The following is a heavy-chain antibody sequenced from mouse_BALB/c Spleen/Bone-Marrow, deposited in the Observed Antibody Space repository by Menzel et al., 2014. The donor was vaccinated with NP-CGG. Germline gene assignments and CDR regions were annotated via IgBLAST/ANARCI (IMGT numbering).Heavy chain of an antibody. D-gene: IGHD2-1*01. CDR2: IWAGGST. J-gene: IGHJ1*01. CDR1: GFSLTSYG. Sequence: QVQLKESGPGLVAPSQSLSITCTVSGFSLTSYGVHWVRQPPGKGLEWLGIIWAGGSTNYKSAPMSRLSISKDNSKSQVFLKMNSLQTDDTAMYYCARDRRDYGKAWYFDVWGAGTTVTVSS. CDR3: ARDRRDYGKAWYFDV. V-gene: IGHV2-9*02.